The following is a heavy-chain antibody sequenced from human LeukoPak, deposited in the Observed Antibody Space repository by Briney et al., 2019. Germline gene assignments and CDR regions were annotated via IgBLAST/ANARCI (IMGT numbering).Heavy chain of an antibody. CDR2: ISGSGGST. Sequence: GGSLRLSCAASGFTFSSYGMHWVRQAPGKGLEWVSAISGSGGSTYYADSVKGRFTISRDNSKNTLYLQMNSLRAEDTAVYYCAKGLWFGELLGGYFDYWGQGTLVTVSS. CDR3: AKGLWFGELLGGYFDY. D-gene: IGHD3-10*01. J-gene: IGHJ4*02. CDR1: GFTFSSYG. V-gene: IGHV3-23*01.